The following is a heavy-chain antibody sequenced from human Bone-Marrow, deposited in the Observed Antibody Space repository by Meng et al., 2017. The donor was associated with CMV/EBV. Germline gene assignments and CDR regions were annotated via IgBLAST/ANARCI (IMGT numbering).Heavy chain of an antibody. J-gene: IGHJ6*02. V-gene: IGHV1-69*02. CDR3: ARGPLSLFGYYSRRYYYGMDV. CDR1: GGTFSSYS. Sequence: SVKLSCKASGGTFSSYSISWVRQAPGQGLEWMGRIIPILGIANYAQKFQGRVTSTADKSTSTAYMELSSLRSEDTAVYYCARGPLSLFGYYSRRYYYGMDVWGQGTTVTVSS. D-gene: IGHD3-3*01. CDR2: IIPILGIA.